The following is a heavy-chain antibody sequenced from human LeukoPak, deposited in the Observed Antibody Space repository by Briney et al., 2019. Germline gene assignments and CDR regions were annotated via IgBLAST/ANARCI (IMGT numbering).Heavy chain of an antibody. CDR3: AKVASLRYFDPFDY. CDR1: GFTFSSYW. V-gene: IGHV3-74*01. J-gene: IGHJ4*02. D-gene: IGHD3-9*01. CDR2: INSDGSST. Sequence: GGSLRLSCAASGFTFSSYWMHWVHQAPGKGLVWVSRINSDGSSTSYADSVKGRFTISRDNAKNTLYLQMNSLRAEDTAVYYCAKVASLRYFDPFDYWGQGTLVTVSS.